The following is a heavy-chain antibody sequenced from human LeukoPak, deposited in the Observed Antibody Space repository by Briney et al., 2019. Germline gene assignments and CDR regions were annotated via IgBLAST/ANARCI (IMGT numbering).Heavy chain of an antibody. D-gene: IGHD1-26*01. CDR1: GYSISSGYY. CDR3: ARGGSGSYPYYFDY. J-gene: IGHJ4*02. V-gene: IGHV4-38-2*02. CDR2: IYHSGST. Sequence: SETLSLTCTVSGYSISSGYYWGWIRQPPGKGLEWIGSIYHSGSTYYNLSLKSRVAISVDTSKNQFSLKLSSVTAADTAVYYCARGGSGSYPYYFDYWGQGTLVTVSS.